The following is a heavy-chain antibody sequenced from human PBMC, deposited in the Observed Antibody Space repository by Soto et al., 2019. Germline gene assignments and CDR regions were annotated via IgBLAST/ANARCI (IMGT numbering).Heavy chain of an antibody. CDR1: GFTVSSNY. CDR3: ASLGLRSSWDAFDI. CDR2: IYSGGST. Sequence: GGSLRLSCAASGFTVSSNYMSWVRQAPGKGLEWVSVIYSGGSTYYADSVKGRFTISRDNSKNTLYLQMNSLRAEDTAVYYFASLGLRSSWDAFDIWGQGTMVTVSS. D-gene: IGHD6-13*01. J-gene: IGHJ3*02. V-gene: IGHV3-53*01.